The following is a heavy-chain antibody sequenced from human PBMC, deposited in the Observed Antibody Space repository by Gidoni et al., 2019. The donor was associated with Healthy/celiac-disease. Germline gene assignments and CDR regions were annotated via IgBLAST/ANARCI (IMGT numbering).Heavy chain of an antibody. V-gene: IGHV3-9*01. CDR3: AKDTALYGMDV. CDR1: GFTFDDYA. CDR2: ISWNSGSI. J-gene: IGHJ6*02. Sequence: EVQLVESGGGLVQPGRSLRLSCAASGFTFDDYAMHWVRQAPGKGLEWVSGISWNSGSIGYADSVKGRFTISRDNAKNSLYLQMNSLRAEDTALYYCAKDTALYGMDVWGQGTTVTVSS. D-gene: IGHD6-25*01.